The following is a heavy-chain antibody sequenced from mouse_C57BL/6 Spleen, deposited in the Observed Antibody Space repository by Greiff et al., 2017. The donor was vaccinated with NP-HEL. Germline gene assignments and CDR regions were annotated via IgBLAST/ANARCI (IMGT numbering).Heavy chain of an antibody. D-gene: IGHD2-4*01. Sequence: EVQVVESGGDLVKPGGSLKLSCAASGFTFSSYGMSWVRQTPDKRLEWVATISSGGSYTYYPDSVKGRFTISRDNAKNTLYLQMSSLKSEDTAMYYCARRYYDYDDGYYFDYWGQGTTLTVSS. CDR1: GFTFSSYG. J-gene: IGHJ2*01. CDR3: ARRYYDYDDGYYFDY. CDR2: ISSGGSYT. V-gene: IGHV5-6*01.